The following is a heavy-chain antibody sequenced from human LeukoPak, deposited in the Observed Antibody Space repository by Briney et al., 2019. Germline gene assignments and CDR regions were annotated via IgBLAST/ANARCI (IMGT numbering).Heavy chain of an antibody. Sequence: GGSLRLSCAASGFTFSDYYMSWIRQAPGKGLEWVSYISSSGSSIYYADSVKGRFTISRDNAMNSLYLQMNSLRAEDTAVYYCARELGRFLEWFDYWGQGTLVTVSS. D-gene: IGHD3-3*01. J-gene: IGHJ4*02. CDR3: ARELGRFLEWFDY. CDR2: ISSSGSSI. CDR1: GFTFSDYY. V-gene: IGHV3-11*04.